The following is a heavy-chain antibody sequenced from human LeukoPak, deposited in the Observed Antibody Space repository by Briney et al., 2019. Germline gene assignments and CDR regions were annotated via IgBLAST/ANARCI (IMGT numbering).Heavy chain of an antibody. CDR2: INPNSGGT. CDR1: GYTFTGYY. CDR3: ARGSGSIAVAMNPLNWFDP. D-gene: IGHD6-19*01. Sequence: ASVKVSCKASGYTFTGYYMHWVRQAPGQGLEWMGWINPNSGGTNYAQKFQGRVTMTRDTSISTAYMELSRLRSDDTAVYYCARGSGSIAVAMNPLNWFDPWSQGTLVTVSS. V-gene: IGHV1-2*02. J-gene: IGHJ5*02.